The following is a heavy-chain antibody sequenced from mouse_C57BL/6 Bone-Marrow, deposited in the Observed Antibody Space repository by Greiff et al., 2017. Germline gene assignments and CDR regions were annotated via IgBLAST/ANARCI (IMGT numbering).Heavy chain of an antibody. D-gene: IGHD2-5*01. CDR2: IYPSDSET. CDR1: GYTFTSYW. CDR3: ARRYSNYFDY. Sequence: QVQLQQPGAELVRPGSSVKLSCKASGYTFTSYWMDWVKQRPGQGLEWIGNIYPSDSETHYNQKFKDKATLTVEKSSSTAYMQLSRLTSEDSAVYSCARRYSNYFDYWGQGTTLTVSS. J-gene: IGHJ2*01. V-gene: IGHV1-61*01.